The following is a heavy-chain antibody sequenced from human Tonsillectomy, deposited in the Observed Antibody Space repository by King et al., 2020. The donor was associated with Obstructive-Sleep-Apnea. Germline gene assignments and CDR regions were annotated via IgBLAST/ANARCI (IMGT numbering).Heavy chain of an antibody. CDR2: IYHSGST. V-gene: IGHV4-38-2*02. CDR3: ARGLGVEYNWFDP. J-gene: IGHJ5*02. CDR1: GYSISSGLY. D-gene: IGHD3-16*01. Sequence: QLQESGPGLVKPSETLSLTCSVSGYSISSGLYWGWIRQPPGKGLEWIGCIYHSGSTYSNPSLKSRVTISVDTSKNQFSLKLRSVTAADTAVYYCARGLGVEYNWFDPWGQGTLVIVSS.